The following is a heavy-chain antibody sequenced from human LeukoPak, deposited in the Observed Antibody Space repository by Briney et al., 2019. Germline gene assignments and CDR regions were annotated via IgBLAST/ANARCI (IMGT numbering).Heavy chain of an antibody. CDR1: GGSISSYY. CDR3: ARHDQAGGYFDY. V-gene: IGHV4-4*09. J-gene: IGHJ4*02. Sequence: SETLSLTCTVSGGSISSYYWSWIRQPPGKGLEWIGYIYTSGSTNYNPSLKSRVTISVDTSKNQFSLKLSSVTAADTAVYYCARHDQAGGYFDYWGQGTLVTVSS. CDR2: IYTSGST. D-gene: IGHD2-15*01.